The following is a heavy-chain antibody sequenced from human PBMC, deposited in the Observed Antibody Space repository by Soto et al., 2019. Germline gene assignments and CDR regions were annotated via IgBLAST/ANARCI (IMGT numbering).Heavy chain of an antibody. CDR2: IKSDGSST. Sequence: PGGSLRLSCAASGFTFSTYWMHWVRQAPGKGLVWVPRIKSDGSSTSYEDSVKGRFTISRDNAKNTLYLQMNSLRVEDTAVYYCARSDWFDPWGQGTLVTVSS. CDR3: ARSDWFDP. J-gene: IGHJ5*02. CDR1: GFTFSTYW. V-gene: IGHV3-74*01.